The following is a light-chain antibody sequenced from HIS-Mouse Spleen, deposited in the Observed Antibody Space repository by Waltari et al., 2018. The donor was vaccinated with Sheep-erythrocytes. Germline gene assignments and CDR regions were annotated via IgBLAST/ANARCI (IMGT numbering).Light chain of an antibody. J-gene: IGKJ1*01. CDR3: QQYYSTPPT. CDR1: QSVLYSSNNKNN. Sequence: DIVMTQSPDSLAVSLGERATINCKSSQSVLYSSNNKNNLAWYQQKPGQPPKLLIYWASTRDSGVTDRFSGSGSGTDFTLTISSLQAEDVAVYYCQQYYSTPPTFGQGTKVEIK. CDR2: WAS. V-gene: IGKV4-1*01.